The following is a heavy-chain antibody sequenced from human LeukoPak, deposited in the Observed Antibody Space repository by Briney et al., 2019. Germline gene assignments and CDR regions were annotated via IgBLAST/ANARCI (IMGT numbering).Heavy chain of an antibody. J-gene: IGHJ6*02. D-gene: IGHD6-13*01. CDR1: GGSFSGYY. CDR3: ARVAAAGTYYYYGMDV. CDR2: INHSGST. Sequence: SGTLSLTCAVYGGSFSGYYWSWIRQPPGKGLEWIGEINHSGSTNYNPSLKSRVTISVDTSKNQFSLKLSSVTAADTAVYYCARVAAAGTYYYYGMDVWGQGTTVTVSS. V-gene: IGHV4-34*01.